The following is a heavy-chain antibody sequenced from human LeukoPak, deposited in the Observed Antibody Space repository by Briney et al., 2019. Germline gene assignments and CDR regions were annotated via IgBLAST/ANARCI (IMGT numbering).Heavy chain of an antibody. Sequence: SETLSLTCTVSGGSISSSSYYWGWIRQPPGKGLEWIGSIYYSGSTYYNPSLKSRVTISVDTSKNQFSLKLSSVTAADTAVDYCARLTMQQLVQAYYYGMDVWGQGTTVTVSS. J-gene: IGHJ6*02. V-gene: IGHV4-39*01. CDR3: ARLTMQQLVQAYYYGMDV. CDR2: IYYSGST. D-gene: IGHD6-13*01. CDR1: GGSISSSSYY.